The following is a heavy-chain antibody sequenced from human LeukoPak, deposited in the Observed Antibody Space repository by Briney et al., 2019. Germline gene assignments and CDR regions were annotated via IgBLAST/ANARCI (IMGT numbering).Heavy chain of an antibody. CDR2: MNPNSGNT. Sequence: ASVKVSCKASGYTFTSYDINWVRQATGQGLEWMRWMNPNSGNTGYAQKFQGRVTMTRNTSISTAYMELSSLRSEDTAVYYCARAYYGSGSYSHWGQGTLVTVSS. D-gene: IGHD3-10*01. CDR1: GYTFTSYD. J-gene: IGHJ4*02. V-gene: IGHV1-8*01. CDR3: ARAYYGSGSYSH.